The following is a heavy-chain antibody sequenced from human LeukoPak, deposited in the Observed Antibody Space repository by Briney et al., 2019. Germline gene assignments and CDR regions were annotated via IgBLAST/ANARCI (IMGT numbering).Heavy chain of an antibody. CDR1: GFTFSSYA. J-gene: IGHJ2*01. V-gene: IGHV3-30-3*01. CDR3: ARDSYYYGSGTPSWYFDL. Sequence: GGSLRLSCAASGFTFSSYAMHWVRQAPGKGLESVAVISYDGSNKYYADSVKGRFTISRDNSKNTLYLQMNSLRAEDTAVYYCARDSYYYGSGTPSWYFDLWGRGTLVTVSS. D-gene: IGHD3-10*01. CDR2: ISYDGSNK.